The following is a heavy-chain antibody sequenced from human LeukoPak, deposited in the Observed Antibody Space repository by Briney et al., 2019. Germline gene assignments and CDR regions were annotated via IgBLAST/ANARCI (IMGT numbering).Heavy chain of an antibody. J-gene: IGHJ4*02. CDR3: AKDLGGSTDY. CDR2: ISGSGDST. CDR1: GFTFSSYA. V-gene: IGHV3-23*01. D-gene: IGHD5-12*01. Sequence: PGGSLRLSCAASGFTFSSYAMSWVRQAPGKGLEWVSAISGSGDSTYYADSVKGRFTISRDNSRNTLYLQMNSLRAEDTALYYWAKDLGGSTDYWGQGTLVTVSS.